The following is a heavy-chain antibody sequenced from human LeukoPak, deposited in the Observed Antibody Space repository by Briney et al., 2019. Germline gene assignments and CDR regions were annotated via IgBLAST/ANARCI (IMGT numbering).Heavy chain of an antibody. J-gene: IGHJ6*03. CDR1: GGSISSGSYY. D-gene: IGHD3-10*01. V-gene: IGHV4-39*01. CDR3: ARQYGSGSYYSNYYYYMDV. Sequence: KSSETLSLTCSVSGGSISSGSYYWGWIRQPPGKGLEWIGSIYYSGSTYYNSSLKSRVTISVDTSKNQFSLKLSSVTAADTAVYYCARQYGSGSYYSNYYYYMDVWGKGTTVTISS. CDR2: IYYSGST.